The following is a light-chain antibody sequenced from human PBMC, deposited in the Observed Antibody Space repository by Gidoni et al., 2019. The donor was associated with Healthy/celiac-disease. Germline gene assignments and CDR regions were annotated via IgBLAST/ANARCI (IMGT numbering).Light chain of an antibody. V-gene: IGLV1-44*01. CDR2: SNN. CDR3: AAWDDSLNGHVV. CDR1: SSNIGSNT. Sequence: QSVLTQPPSASGTPAQRVTISCSGSSSNIGSNTVNWYQQLPGTAPKLLIYSNNQRPSGVPDRCSGSESGTSASLAISGLQPEDEADYYCAAWDDSLNGHVVFGGGTKLTVL. J-gene: IGLJ2*01.